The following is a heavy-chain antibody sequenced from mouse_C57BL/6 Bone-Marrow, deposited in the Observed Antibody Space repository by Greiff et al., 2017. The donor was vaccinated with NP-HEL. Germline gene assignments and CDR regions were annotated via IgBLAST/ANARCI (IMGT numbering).Heavy chain of an antibody. Sequence: EVQRVESGGGLVQPKGSLKLSCAASGFSFNTYAMNWVRQAPGKGLEWVARIRSKSNNYATYYADSVKDRFTISRDDSESMLYLQMNNLKTEDTAMYYCVRSLIYYGNYRTWFAYWGQGTLVTVSA. CDR1: GFSFNTYA. CDR2: IRSKSNNYAT. D-gene: IGHD2-1*01. J-gene: IGHJ3*01. V-gene: IGHV10-1*01. CDR3: VRSLIYYGNYRTWFAY.